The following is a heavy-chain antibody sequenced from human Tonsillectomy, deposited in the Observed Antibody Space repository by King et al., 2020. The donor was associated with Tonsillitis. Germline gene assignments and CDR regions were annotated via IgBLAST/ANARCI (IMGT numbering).Heavy chain of an antibody. Sequence: VQLVESGGGLVKPGGSLILSCAASGVTFSNAWMSWVRQAPGKGLEWVGRIKSKIDGGTTDYAAPVKGRFTISRDDSKNTLYLQMNSLKTEDTAVYYCTTARYYDSSGLDYWGQGTLVTVSS. CDR1: GVTFSNAW. CDR2: IKSKIDGGTT. CDR3: TTARYYDSSGLDY. D-gene: IGHD3-22*01. J-gene: IGHJ4*02. V-gene: IGHV3-15*01.